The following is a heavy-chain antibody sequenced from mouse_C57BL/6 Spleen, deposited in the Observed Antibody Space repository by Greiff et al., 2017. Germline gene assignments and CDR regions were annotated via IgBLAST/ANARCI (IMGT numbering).Heavy chain of an antibody. J-gene: IGHJ3*01. V-gene: IGHV14-2*01. CDR1: GFNITDYY. CDR2: IDPEDGET. Sequence: VQLQQSGAELVKPGASVKLSCTASGFNITDYYMHWVKQRTEQGLEWIGRIDPEDGETKYDPKFRAKATLTADTSSNTAYLQLSSLTSEDTAVYYCATSGGVAYWGQGTLVTVSA. CDR3: ATSGGVAY.